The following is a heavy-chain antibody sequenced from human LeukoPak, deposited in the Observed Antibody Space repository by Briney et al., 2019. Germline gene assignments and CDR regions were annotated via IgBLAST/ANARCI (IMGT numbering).Heavy chain of an antibody. D-gene: IGHD3-9*01. CDR2: FDPEDGET. CDR3: ATGGRVRYFDWLSSFDY. J-gene: IGHJ4*02. Sequence: ASVKVSCKVSGYTLTESSMHWVRQAPGKGLEWMGGFDPEDGETIYAQKFQGRVTMTEDTSTDTAYMELSSLRSEDTAVYYCATGGRVRYFDWLSSFDYWGQGTLVTVSS. CDR1: GYTLTESS. V-gene: IGHV1-24*01.